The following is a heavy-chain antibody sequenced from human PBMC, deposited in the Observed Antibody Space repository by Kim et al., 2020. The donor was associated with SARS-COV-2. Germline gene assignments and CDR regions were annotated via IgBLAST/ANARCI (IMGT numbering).Heavy chain of an antibody. D-gene: IGHD2-2*01. J-gene: IGHJ4*02. CDR1: GGSLSGYF. V-gene: IGHV4-34*01. Sequence: SETLSLTCGVYGGSLSGYFWSWICQSPGKGLEWMWEISHSGSTNYNPSLKSRITISVDTADKQFSLKLTSVTDPASAVYYCSGGGPAYFDHWGQGTPVTVSS. CDR2: ISHSGST. CDR3: SGGGPAYFDH.